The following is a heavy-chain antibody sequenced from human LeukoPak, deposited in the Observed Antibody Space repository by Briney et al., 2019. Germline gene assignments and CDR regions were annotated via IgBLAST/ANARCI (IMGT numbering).Heavy chain of an antibody. CDR2: IYYSGST. D-gene: IGHD3-22*01. V-gene: IGHV4-59*01. CDR1: GGSISSYY. J-gene: IGHJ4*02. CDR3: ARKYYYDTSGLGEFDY. Sequence: SETLSLTCTVSGGSISSYYWSWIRQPPGKGLEWIGYIYYSGSTNYNPSLKSRVTISVDTSKNQFSLKLSSVTAADTAVYYCARKYYYDTSGLGEFDYWGQGTLVTVSS.